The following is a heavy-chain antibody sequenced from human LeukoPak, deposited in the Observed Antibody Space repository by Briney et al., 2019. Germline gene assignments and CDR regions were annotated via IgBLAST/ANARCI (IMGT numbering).Heavy chain of an antibody. Sequence: GGSLRRSCSASGFTFSSYAMIWLRPAPGKGLKGVSALSRGGGNNYHEDSVKGRFTISRDNTKNTLYLQMNSLRAEDTAVYYCAKAYLHYDILPGPDYWGQGTLVTVSS. CDR1: GFTFSSYA. V-gene: IGHV3-23*01. CDR3: AKAYLHYDILPGPDY. CDR2: LSRGGGNN. J-gene: IGHJ4*02. D-gene: IGHD3-9*01.